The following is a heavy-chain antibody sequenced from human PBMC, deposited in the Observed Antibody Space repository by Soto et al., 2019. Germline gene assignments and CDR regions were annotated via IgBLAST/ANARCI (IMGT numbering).Heavy chain of an antibody. J-gene: IGHJ6*02. CDR2: IDTSGNT. V-gene: IGHV4-4*07. D-gene: IGHD6-13*01. CDR3: ARYSNNWFQTEGMDV. Sequence: SSQTRSLTCTVSVDSPTAYYSSWCRQPAGKGLEWIGRIDTSGNTNYNPALKSRVTRAVDKSKKQFSLKLTSVTAADTAVYYCARYSNNWFQTEGMDVWGQGPTIT. CDR1: VDSPTAYY.